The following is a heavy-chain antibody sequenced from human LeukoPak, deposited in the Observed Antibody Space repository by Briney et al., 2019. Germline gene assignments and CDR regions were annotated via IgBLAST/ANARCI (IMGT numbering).Heavy chain of an antibody. CDR3: AKNSLSSRLRYFDY. J-gene: IGHJ4*02. CDR1: GFTFSSYN. CDR2: ITSSSSYI. V-gene: IGHV3-21*01. Sequence: GGSLRLSYAASGFTFSSYNTNWVRQAPGKGLEWVSSITSSSSYIYYADSVKGRFTISRDNSKNTLFLQMNSLRTEDTAVYYCAKNSLSSRLRYFDYWGQGTLVTVSS. D-gene: IGHD4-17*01.